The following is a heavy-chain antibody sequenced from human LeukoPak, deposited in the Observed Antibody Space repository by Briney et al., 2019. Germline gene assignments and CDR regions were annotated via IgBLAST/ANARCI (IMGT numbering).Heavy chain of an antibody. D-gene: IGHD3-3*01. CDR1: GFTFSSYW. J-gene: IGHJ4*02. Sequence: PGESLRLSCAASGFTFSSYWMSWVRQAPGKGLEWVANIKQDGSEKYYVDSVKGRFTISRDNAKNSLYLQMNSLRAEDTAVYYCAKSAGEWLPITDYWGQGTLVTVSS. V-gene: IGHV3-7*01. CDR3: AKSAGEWLPITDY. CDR2: IKQDGSEK.